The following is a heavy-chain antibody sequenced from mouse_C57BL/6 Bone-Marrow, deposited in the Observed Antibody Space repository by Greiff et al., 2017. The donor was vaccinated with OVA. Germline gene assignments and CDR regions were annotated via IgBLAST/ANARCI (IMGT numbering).Heavy chain of an antibody. J-gene: IGHJ3*01. D-gene: IGHD2-2*01. V-gene: IGHV1-64*01. CDR3: GGCGGYPFAF. CDR1: GYNFTSYW. CDR2: IHPYSGST. Sequence: VNVVESGAELVKPGASVKLSCKASGYNFTSYWMHWVKQRPGQGLEWIGMIHPYSGSTNYNEKFKSKVTLTVDKSSSTAYMQLSSLTSEDSAVYYCGGCGGYPFAFWGRGTLITVSA.